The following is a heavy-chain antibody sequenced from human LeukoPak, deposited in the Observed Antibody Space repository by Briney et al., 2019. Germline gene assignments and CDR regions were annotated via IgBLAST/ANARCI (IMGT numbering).Heavy chain of an antibody. D-gene: IGHD4-17*01. CDR3: AKDATVTTAYFDY. Sequence: GGSLRLSCAASGFTFSSYAMSWVRQAPGKGLELVSAISGSGGSTYYADSVKGRFTISRDNSKHTLYLQMNSLRAEDTAVYYCAKDATVTTAYFDYWGQGTLVTVSS. J-gene: IGHJ4*02. V-gene: IGHV3-23*01. CDR2: ISGSGGST. CDR1: GFTFSSYA.